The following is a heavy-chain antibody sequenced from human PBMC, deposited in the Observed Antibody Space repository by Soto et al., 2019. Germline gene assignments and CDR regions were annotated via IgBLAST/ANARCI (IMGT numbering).Heavy chain of an antibody. Sequence: WGSLRLSSTPSRLTIRGHPMPLVRQAPGKALEWLAVISYDGSDKFYGDSVKGRFTNSRDNSKNTLFLQVNSLREEDTAVYYCASCGGIASAAYDGSLAPFDYCGQGSLVTVSS. CDR3: ASCGGIASAAYDGSLAPFDY. J-gene: IGHJ4*02. D-gene: IGHD6-13*01. CDR2: ISYDGSDK. V-gene: IGHV3-30*03. CDR1: RLTIRGHP.